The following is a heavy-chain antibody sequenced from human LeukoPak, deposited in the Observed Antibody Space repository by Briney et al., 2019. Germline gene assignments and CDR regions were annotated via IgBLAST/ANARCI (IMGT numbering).Heavy chain of an antibody. CDR1: GGSISSYY. J-gene: IGHJ5*02. D-gene: IGHD3-3*01. Sequence: SETLSLTCTVSGGSISSYYWSWIRQPPGKGLEWIGYIYYSGSTNYNPSLKSRVTISVDTSKNQFSLKLSSVTAADTAVYYCARYSLGVGFWSGYYTSGNWFDPWGQGTLVTVSS. CDR2: IYYSGST. V-gene: IGHV4-59*01. CDR3: ARYSLGVGFWSGYYTSGNWFDP.